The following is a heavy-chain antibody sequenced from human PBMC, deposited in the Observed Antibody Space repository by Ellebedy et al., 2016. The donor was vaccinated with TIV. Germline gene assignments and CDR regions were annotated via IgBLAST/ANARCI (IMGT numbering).Heavy chain of an antibody. Sequence: GESLKISXAASRFTFSIFGLYWVRQAPGKGLEWVAIISSDGTNKYYADSVRGRFTISRDNSKNTLYLQMDSLRAEDTAVYYCASNYATYYDILTGYVFDYWGQGTLVTVSS. CDR3: ASNYATYYDILTGYVFDY. CDR2: ISSDGTNK. J-gene: IGHJ4*02. V-gene: IGHV3-30*03. CDR1: RFTFSIFG. D-gene: IGHD3-9*01.